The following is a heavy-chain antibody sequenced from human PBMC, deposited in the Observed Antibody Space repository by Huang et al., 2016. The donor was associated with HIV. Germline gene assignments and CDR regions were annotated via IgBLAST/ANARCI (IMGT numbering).Heavy chain of an antibody. V-gene: IGHV4-34*01. CDR3: ARGQGGYYYYMDV. J-gene: IGHJ6*03. Sequence: QVQLQQWGAGLLRPSETLSLTCAVYGGSFSGYYGTWIRQPPGKGLEWIGEINHSESTNYNPSLKSRVTISVDTSRNQFSLTLTSVTAADTAVYYCARGQGGYYYYMDVWGKGTTVTVPS. CDR1: GGSFSGYY. CDR2: INHSEST.